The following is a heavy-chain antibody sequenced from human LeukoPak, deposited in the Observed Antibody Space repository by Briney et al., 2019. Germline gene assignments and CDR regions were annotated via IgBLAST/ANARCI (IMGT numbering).Heavy chain of an antibody. D-gene: IGHD3-22*01. CDR3: AKDHYSSGYH. J-gene: IGHJ4*02. V-gene: IGHV3-30*02. CDR2: IRYDGGDK. Sequence: GGSLRLSCVASAFIFNNYGIHWVRQAPGKVLEWVAFIRYDGGDKYYADSVRGRFTISRDNSKNTVHLQMNSLRAEDTAVYFCAKDHYSSGYHWGQGTLVTVSS. CDR1: AFIFNNYG.